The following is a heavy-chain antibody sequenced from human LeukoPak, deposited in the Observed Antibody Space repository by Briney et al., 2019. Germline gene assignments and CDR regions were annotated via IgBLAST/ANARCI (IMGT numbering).Heavy chain of an antibody. CDR1: GFTFSGYG. Sequence: GGSLRLSCAAPGFTFSGYGMHWFRQAPGKGLGWVAVILYDGSNQYYADSVKGRFTISRDNSKNTLYLQMNSLRAEDTAVYYCAKDRGRPRVATTLYYFDYWGQGTLVTVSS. D-gene: IGHD5-12*01. CDR3: AKDRGRPRVATTLYYFDY. V-gene: IGHV3-33*06. CDR2: ILYDGSNQ. J-gene: IGHJ4*02.